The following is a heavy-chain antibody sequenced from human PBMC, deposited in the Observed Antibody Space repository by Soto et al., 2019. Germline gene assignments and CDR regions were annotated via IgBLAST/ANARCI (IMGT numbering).Heavy chain of an antibody. CDR1: GFTFSSYA. Sequence: QVQLVESGGGVVQPGRSLRLSCAASGFTFSSYAMHWVRQAPGKGLEWVAVISYDGSNKYYADSVKGRFTISRDNSKNTLYLPMNSLRAEDTAVYYCARDRPYYGDYFRNPLSWGQGTLVTVSS. J-gene: IGHJ1*01. CDR3: ARDRPYYGDYFRNPLS. CDR2: ISYDGSNK. D-gene: IGHD4-17*01. V-gene: IGHV3-30-3*01.